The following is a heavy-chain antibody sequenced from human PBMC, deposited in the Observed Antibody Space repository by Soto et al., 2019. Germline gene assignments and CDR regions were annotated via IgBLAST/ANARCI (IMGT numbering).Heavy chain of an antibody. CDR1: GYSFTIYW. D-gene: IGHD3-22*01. V-gene: IGHV5-51*01. CDR2: IYPGDSDT. Sequence: GESLKISCKGSGYSFTIYWIGWVRQMPGRGLEWMGIIYPGDSDTRYSPSFQGQVTISADKSISTAYLQWSSLKASNTAMYYCARSSGYSRWWFDPWGQGTLVTVSS. J-gene: IGHJ5*02. CDR3: ARSSGYSRWWFDP.